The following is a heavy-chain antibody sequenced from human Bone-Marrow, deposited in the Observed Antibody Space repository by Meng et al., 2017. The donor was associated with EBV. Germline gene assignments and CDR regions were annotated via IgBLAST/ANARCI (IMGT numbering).Heavy chain of an antibody. CDR1: GGAFSNSA. D-gene: IGHD3-10*01. V-gene: IGHV1-69*01. CDR2: FIPILGTP. J-gene: IGHJ4*02. Sequence: VRVVELWNEGKSPGSSVKVSCKASGGAFSNSAISWVRQAPGQGLEWMGGFIPILGTPNYAQKYQDRVTITADESTSTAYMELSGLRSEDTAVYYCARESGRGYTPDFWGQGTLVTVSS. CDR3: ARESGRGYTPDF.